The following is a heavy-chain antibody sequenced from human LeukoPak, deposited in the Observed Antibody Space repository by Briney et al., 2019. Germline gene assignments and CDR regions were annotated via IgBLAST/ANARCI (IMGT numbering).Heavy chain of an antibody. D-gene: IGHD3-10*01. CDR3: AKDRGGSYFDFDY. V-gene: IGHV3-48*01. J-gene: IGHJ4*02. CDR1: GFTFSTYS. Sequence: PGGSLRLSCAASGFTFSTYSMNWVRQAPGKGLEWVSYISSSSSTIYYADSVKGRFTISRDNSENTLYLQMYSLRAEDTAVYYCAKDRGGSYFDFDYWGQGTLVTVSS. CDR2: ISSSSSTI.